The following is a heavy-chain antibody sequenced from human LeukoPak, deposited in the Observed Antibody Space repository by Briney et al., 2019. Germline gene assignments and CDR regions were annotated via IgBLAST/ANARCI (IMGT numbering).Heavy chain of an antibody. CDR3: ARRPEGGY. V-gene: IGHV4-39*01. Sequence: PSQTLSLTCTVSGGSISSGSYYWSWIRQPPGKGLEWIGSIYYSGSTHYNPSLKSRVTISVDTSKNQFSLKLSSVTAADTAVYYCARRPEGGYWGQGTLVTVSS. J-gene: IGHJ4*02. CDR1: GGSISSGSYY. CDR2: IYYSGST. D-gene: IGHD1-26*01.